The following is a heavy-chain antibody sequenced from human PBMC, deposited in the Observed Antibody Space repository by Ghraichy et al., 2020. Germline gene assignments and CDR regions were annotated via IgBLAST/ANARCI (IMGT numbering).Heavy chain of an antibody. D-gene: IGHD1-26*01. CDR1: GGSISSYY. CDR2: IYYSGST. J-gene: IGHJ6*03. Sequence: LNISCTVSGGSISSYYWSWIRQPPGKGLEWIGYIYYSGSTNYNPSLKSRVTISVDTSKNQFSLKLSSVTAADTAVYYCARRSRGWELANYYYYYMDVWGKGTTVTVSS. V-gene: IGHV4-59*08. CDR3: ARRSRGWELANYYYYYMDV.